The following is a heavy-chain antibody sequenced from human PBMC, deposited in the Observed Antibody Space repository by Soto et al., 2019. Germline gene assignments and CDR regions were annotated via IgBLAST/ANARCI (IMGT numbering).Heavy chain of an antibody. V-gene: IGHV1-69*06. J-gene: IGHJ6*02. CDR3: ARDPDIVATTGDYYYYGMDV. Sequence: GASVKASCKASGGTFSSYAISWVRQAPGQGLEWMGGIIPIFGTANYAQKFQGRVTITADKSTSTAYMELSSLRSEDTAVYYCARDPDIVATTGDYYYYGMDVWGQGTTVTVSS. CDR1: GGTFSSYA. D-gene: IGHD5-12*01. CDR2: IIPIFGTA.